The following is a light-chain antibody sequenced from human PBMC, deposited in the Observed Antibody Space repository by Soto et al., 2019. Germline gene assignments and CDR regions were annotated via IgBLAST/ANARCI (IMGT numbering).Light chain of an antibody. CDR3: QHYNNWPWT. Sequence: EIVITQSPGTLSVSPGGTATXXXRASQSFSTNLAWYQQKPGQAPRXXIYGASTRATGIPARFSGSGSGTEFTLTISSLQSEDFAVYYCQHYNNWPWTFGQGTKVDIK. V-gene: IGKV3-15*01. CDR2: GAS. CDR1: QSFSTN. J-gene: IGKJ1*01.